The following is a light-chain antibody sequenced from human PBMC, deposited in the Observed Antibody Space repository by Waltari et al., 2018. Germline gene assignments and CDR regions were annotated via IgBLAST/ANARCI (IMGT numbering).Light chain of an antibody. CDR3: QQSYSTPHT. J-gene: IGKJ1*01. Sequence: DIQMTQSPSSLSASVGDRVTMTCRASQTISSYVNWYQQKSGTAPKLLVYTASSLQGGVPSRFSGSGSGTEFTLSISSLQPADFATYYCQQSYSTPHTFGQGTKVEVK. CDR1: QTISSY. CDR2: TAS. V-gene: IGKV1-39*01.